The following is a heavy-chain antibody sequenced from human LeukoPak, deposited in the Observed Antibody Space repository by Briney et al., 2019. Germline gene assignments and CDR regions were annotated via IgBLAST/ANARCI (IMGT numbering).Heavy chain of an antibody. V-gene: IGHV3-30-3*01. D-gene: IGHD5-18*01. CDR3: ARNFGYSYGNDY. CDR2: ISYDGSNK. J-gene: IGHJ4*02. Sequence: RGSLRLSCAASGFTFSSYAMHWVRQAPGKGLEWVAVISYDGSNKYYADSVKGRFTISRDNSKNTLYLQMNSLRAEDTAVYYCARNFGYSYGNDYWGQGTLVTVSS. CDR1: GFTFSSYA.